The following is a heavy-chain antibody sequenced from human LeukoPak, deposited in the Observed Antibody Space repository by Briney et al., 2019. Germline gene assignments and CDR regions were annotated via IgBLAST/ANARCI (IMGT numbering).Heavy chain of an antibody. CDR3: ARGSCNGDACSPYYYYGMDV. CDR2: INPISGGT. J-gene: IGHJ6*02. Sequence: GASVKVSCKASGYTFTGFYMHWVRQAPGQGLQWMGWINPISGGTNYAQQFLGRVTMTRDTSISTAYMELSGVRSDDATVYYCARGSCNGDACSPYYYYGMDVWGQGTTVTVSS. V-gene: IGHV1-2*02. D-gene: IGHD2-15*01. CDR1: GYTFTGFY.